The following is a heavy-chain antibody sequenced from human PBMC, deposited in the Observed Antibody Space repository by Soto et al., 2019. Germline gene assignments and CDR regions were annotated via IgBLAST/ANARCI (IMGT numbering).Heavy chain of an antibody. V-gene: IGHV4-34*01. CDR3: ARLYGSSHSYDLDV. CDR1: GGAFSGYY. Sequence: LALTCAVYGGAFSGYYWSWIRQPPGKGLEWIGEINQSGSTNHNPSLRSRVTLSVDTSKNQFSLILSSVTAADTAMYYCARLYGSSHSYDLDVWVQGTAVTVS. J-gene: IGHJ6*03. CDR2: INQSGST. D-gene: IGHD4-17*01.